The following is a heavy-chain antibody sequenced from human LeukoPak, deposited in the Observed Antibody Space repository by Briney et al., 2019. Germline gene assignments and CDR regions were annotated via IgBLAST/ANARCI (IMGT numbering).Heavy chain of an antibody. D-gene: IGHD3-16*01. Sequence: SETLSLTCTVSGGSSSSYYWSWIRQPPGKGLEWIGHIYYSGSTNYNPSLKSRVTISVDTSKNQFSLKMAPVTAADTAVYYCVRHPWRMGSRDYNFDYWGQGTLVTVSS. J-gene: IGHJ4*02. CDR2: IYYSGST. CDR3: VRHPWRMGSRDYNFDY. CDR1: GGSSSSYY. V-gene: IGHV4-59*08.